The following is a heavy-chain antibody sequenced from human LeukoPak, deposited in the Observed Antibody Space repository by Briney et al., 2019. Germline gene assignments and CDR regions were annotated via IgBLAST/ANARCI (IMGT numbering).Heavy chain of an antibody. V-gene: IGHV3-23*01. CDR3: ARRIAAAGTDY. CDR2: ISGSGGST. D-gene: IGHD6-13*01. Sequence: GSLRLSCAASGFTFSSYGMSWVRQAPGKGLEWVSAISGSGGSTYYADSVKGRFTISRDNSKNTLYLQMNSLRAEDTAVYYCARRIAAAGTDYWGQGTLVTVSS. J-gene: IGHJ4*02. CDR1: GFTFSSYG.